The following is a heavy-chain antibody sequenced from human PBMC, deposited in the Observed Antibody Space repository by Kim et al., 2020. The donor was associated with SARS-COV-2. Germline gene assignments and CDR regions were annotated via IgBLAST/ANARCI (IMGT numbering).Heavy chain of an antibody. D-gene: IGHD2-2*01. CDR3: AGDRYRQYIDY. V-gene: IGHV3-48*01. J-gene: IGHJ4*02. Sequence: YNAAAVKGRLPISRDNAKNSVYLQMNSLRAEDTAVYFCAGDRYRQYIDYWGQGSLVNVSS.